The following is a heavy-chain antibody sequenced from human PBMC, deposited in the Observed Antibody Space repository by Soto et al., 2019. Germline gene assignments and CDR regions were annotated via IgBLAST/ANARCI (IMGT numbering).Heavy chain of an antibody. D-gene: IGHD3-3*01. CDR1: GFTFSDYY. Sequence: QVQLVESGGGLVKPGGSLRLSCAASGFTFSDYYMSWIRQAPGKGLEWVSYISSSGSTIYYADSVKGRFTISRDNAKNSLYMQMNSLRAEDTAVYYCARSTRYYDFWSGYDWFDPWGQGTLVTVSS. CDR3: ARSTRYYDFWSGYDWFDP. J-gene: IGHJ5*02. CDR2: ISSSGSTI. V-gene: IGHV3-11*01.